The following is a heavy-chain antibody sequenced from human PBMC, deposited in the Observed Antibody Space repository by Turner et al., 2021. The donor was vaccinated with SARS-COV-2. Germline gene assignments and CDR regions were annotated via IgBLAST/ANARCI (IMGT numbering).Heavy chain of an antibody. J-gene: IGHJ4*02. CDR2: IIPILGIA. CDR3: AKAQLGYYLGVDY. V-gene: IGHV1-69*04. CDR1: GGTFSSYA. D-gene: IGHD3-3*01. Sequence: QVQLVQSGAEVKKPGSSVKVSCKASGGTFSSYAISWVRQAPGQGLVWMGRIIPILGIANYAQKFQGRVTITADKSTSTAYMELSSLRSEDTAVYYCAKAQLGYYLGVDYWGQGTLVTVSS.